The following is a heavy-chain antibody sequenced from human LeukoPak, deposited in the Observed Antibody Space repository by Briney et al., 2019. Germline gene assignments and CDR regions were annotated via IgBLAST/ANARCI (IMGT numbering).Heavy chain of an antibody. J-gene: IGHJ4*02. CDR2: ISGSGGST. D-gene: IGHD1-1*01. CDR1: GFTFSSYG. CDR3: ATHYDWTFDC. V-gene: IGHV3-23*01. Sequence: PGGSLSLSCAASGFTFSSYGMSWVRQAPGKGLEWVSAISGSGGSTYYADSVKGRFTISRDNSKNTLYLQMNSLRGEDTAVYYCATHYDWTFDCWGQGTLVTVSS.